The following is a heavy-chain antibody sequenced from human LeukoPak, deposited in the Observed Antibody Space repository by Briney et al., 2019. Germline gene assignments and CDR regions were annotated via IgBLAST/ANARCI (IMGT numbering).Heavy chain of an antibody. J-gene: IGHJ6*02. CDR1: GASVSSYY. Sequence: SETLSLTCTVSGASVSSYYWSWFRQPPGKGLEWIGYIDNSGSTNYNPSLRSRVTISVDTSKNQFSLKLSSVTAADTAVYYCARGYGDHRGYYYYGMDVWGQGTTVTVSS. CDR2: IDNSGST. CDR3: ARGYGDHRGYYYYGMDV. D-gene: IGHD4-17*01. V-gene: IGHV4-59*02.